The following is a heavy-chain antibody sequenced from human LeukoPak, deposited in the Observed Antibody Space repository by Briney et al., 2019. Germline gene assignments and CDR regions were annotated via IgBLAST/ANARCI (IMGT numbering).Heavy chain of an antibody. Sequence: SETLSLTCTVSGGSISSYYWSWIRQPPGKGLEWIGYIYYSGSTNYSPSLKSRVTISVDTSKNQFSLKQSSVTAADTAVYYCARQGYSAYEILDYWGQGTLVTVSS. V-gene: IGHV4-59*08. CDR1: GGSISSYY. D-gene: IGHD5-12*01. CDR3: ARQGYSAYEILDY. J-gene: IGHJ4*02. CDR2: IYYSGST.